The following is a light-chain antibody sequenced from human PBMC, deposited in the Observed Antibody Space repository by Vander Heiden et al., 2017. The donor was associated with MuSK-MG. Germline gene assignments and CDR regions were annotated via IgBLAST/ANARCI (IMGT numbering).Light chain of an antibody. CDR2: DDA. CDR1: QSISSW. J-gene: IGKJ1*01. V-gene: IGKV1-5*01. Sequence: DIHLTPSPSTLSASVVDSVTITCRASQSISSWLAWYQQKPGKAPKLLIYDDASLESGVPSRFSGSGSGTEFTLTISSLQPDDFATYYCQQYNSYSQTWTFGQGTKVEIK. CDR3: QQYNSYSQTWT.